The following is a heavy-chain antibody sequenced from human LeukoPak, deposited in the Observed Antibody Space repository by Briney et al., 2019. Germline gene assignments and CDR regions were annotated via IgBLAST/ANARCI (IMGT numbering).Heavy chain of an antibody. CDR1: GFTFSTYG. J-gene: IGHJ4*02. CDR2: IRYDGSNK. Sequence: GGSLRLSCAASGFTFSTYGIHWVRQAPGKGLEWVAFIRYDGSNKYYADSVKGRFTISRDNSKSTVYLYMNSLRGDDTAVYYCAKDLRAAADGTYFDYWGRGTLITGSS. V-gene: IGHV3-30*02. CDR3: AKDLRAAADGTYFDY. D-gene: IGHD6-13*01.